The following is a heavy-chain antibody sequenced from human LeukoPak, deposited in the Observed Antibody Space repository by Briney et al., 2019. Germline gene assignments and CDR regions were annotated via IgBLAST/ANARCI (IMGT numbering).Heavy chain of an antibody. V-gene: IGHV3-48*02. CDR2: ISGSSSTI. CDR3: ARDSFSWYY. J-gene: IGHJ4*02. CDR1: GFTFSNYN. D-gene: IGHD6-13*01. Sequence: GGSLRLSCAASGFTFSNYNMNWVRQAPGKGLEWVSFISGSSSTIFYADSVKGRFTISRDNAKNSLYLQMNSLRDEDTAVYYCARDSFSWYYWGQGALVTVSS.